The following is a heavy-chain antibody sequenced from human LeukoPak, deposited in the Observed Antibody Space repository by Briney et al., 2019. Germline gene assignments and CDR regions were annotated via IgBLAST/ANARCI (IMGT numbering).Heavy chain of an antibody. V-gene: IGHV3-21*01. Sequence: GGSLRLSCAASGFTFSSYAMSWLRQAPGKGLEWISSISSGSGGHILYVDSVKGRFTISRDNAKNSLYLQMDSLTAEDTAVYYCAKEFTSPIYGMDVWGQGTTVPVSS. J-gene: IGHJ6*02. CDR2: ISSGSGGHI. CDR1: GFTFSSYA. CDR3: AKEFTSPIYGMDV. D-gene: IGHD3-10*01.